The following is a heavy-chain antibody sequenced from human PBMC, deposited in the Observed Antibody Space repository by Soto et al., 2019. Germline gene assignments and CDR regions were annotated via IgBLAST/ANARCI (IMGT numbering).Heavy chain of an antibody. D-gene: IGHD3-16*01. CDR2: ISGSGGST. CDR3: AKDSSPRGNNWFDP. V-gene: IGHV3-23*01. Sequence: LRLSCAASGFTFSSYAMSWVRQAPGKGLEWVSAISGSGGSTYYADSVKGRFTISRDNSKNTLYLQMNSLRAEDTAVYYCAKDSSPRGNNWFDPWGQGTLVTVSS. CDR1: GFTFSSYA. J-gene: IGHJ5*02.